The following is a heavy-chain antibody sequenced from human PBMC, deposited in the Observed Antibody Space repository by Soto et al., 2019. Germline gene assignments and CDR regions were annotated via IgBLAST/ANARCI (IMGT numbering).Heavy chain of an antibody. CDR2: ISSGAITI. D-gene: IGHD6-6*01. Sequence: QVQLVESGGGLVKPGGSLRLSCAASGFTFSDYYMNWIRQAPGKGLEWVSYISSGAITIYYADSVKGRFTISRDNAKNSLYLQMNSLRAEDTAVYYCAGQYSSSSVEFWGQGTLATVSS. J-gene: IGHJ4*02. CDR1: GFTFSDYY. CDR3: AGQYSSSSVEF. V-gene: IGHV3-11*01.